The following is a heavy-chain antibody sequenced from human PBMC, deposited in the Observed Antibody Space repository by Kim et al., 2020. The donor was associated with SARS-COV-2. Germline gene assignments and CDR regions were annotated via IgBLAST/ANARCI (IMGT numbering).Heavy chain of an antibody. V-gene: IGHV3-48*02. D-gene: IGHD3-10*01. J-gene: IGHJ4*02. CDR3: ATIGDHYYGSGCCY. Sequence: GGSLRLSCAASGFTFSSYSMNWVRQAPGKGLEWVSYISSSSSTIYYADSVKGRFTISRDNAKNSLYLQMNSLRDEDTAVYYCATIGDHYYGSGCCYWGQGSLVTVSS. CDR2: ISSSSSTI. CDR1: GFTFSSYS.